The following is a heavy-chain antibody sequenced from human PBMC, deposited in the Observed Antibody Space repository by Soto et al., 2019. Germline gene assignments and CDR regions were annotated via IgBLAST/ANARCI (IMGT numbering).Heavy chain of an antibody. J-gene: IGHJ4*02. D-gene: IGHD2-2*01. Sequence: QVQLQESGPGLVKSSETLSLTCTVSGGSISGYYWSWIRQPPGKGLEWVGYIHYSGSTNYNPSLKSRVTISVDTSKNQLSLKLRSVTAADTAVYYCAKHVVVVSGGSSFDFWGQGLLVTVSS. V-gene: IGHV4-59*08. CDR2: IHYSGST. CDR1: GGSISGYY. CDR3: AKHVVVVSGGSSFDF.